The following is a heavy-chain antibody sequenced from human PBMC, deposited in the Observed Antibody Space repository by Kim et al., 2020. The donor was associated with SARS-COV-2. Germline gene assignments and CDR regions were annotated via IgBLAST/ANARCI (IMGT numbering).Heavy chain of an antibody. J-gene: IGHJ5*02. CDR2: IYYSGST. CDR1: GGSISSYY. CDR3: ARGGSYGINWFDP. Sequence: SETLSLTCTVSGGSISSYYWSWIRQPPGKGLEWIGYIYYSGSTNYNPSLKSRVTISVDTSKNQFSLKLSSVTAADTAVYYCARGGSYGINWFDPWGQGTLVTVSS. V-gene: IGHV4-59*01. D-gene: IGHD5-18*01.